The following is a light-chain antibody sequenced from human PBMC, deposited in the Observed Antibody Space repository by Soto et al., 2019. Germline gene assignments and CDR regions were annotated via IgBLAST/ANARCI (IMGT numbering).Light chain of an antibody. CDR1: QSVSSN. J-gene: IGKJ1*01. CDR2: GAS. V-gene: IGKV3-15*01. CDR3: QQHNNWPRT. Sequence: EIVMTQSPATLSVSPGERATLSCRASQSVSSNLAWNQQKPGQAPRLLVYGASTRATGIPARFSGSGSGTQFTLTISSLQSEDFAVYYCQQHNNWPRTFGQGTKVEIK.